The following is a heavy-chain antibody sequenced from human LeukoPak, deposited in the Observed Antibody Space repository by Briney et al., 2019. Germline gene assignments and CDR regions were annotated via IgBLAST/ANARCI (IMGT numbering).Heavy chain of an antibody. D-gene: IGHD2-15*01. CDR2: IHYSGTT. J-gene: IGHJ4*02. CDR3: ARDRRYRSGDNYSLHYFDS. CDR1: GGSINNYY. V-gene: IGHV4-59*01. Sequence: SETLSLTCSVSGGSINNYYWSWIRRSPGQGLEWIGYIHYSGTTNYNPSFKGRLTISVDTSRDQFSLKLNSVTAADTAIYYCARDRRYRSGDNYSLHYFDSWGQGTLVTVSS.